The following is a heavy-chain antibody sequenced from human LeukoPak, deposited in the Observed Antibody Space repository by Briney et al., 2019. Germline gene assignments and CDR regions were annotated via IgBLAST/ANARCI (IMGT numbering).Heavy chain of an antibody. CDR1: GFNFQYAW. V-gene: IGHV3-15*05. CDR2: IKIQRDGETT. Sequence: PGGSLRLSCAASGFNFQYAWMTWVRQAPGKGLEWVGRIKIQRDGETTDYAAPVKGRCSISRDDSKQTVYLQMTSLKTEDTAVYYCTTLVGSPTYWGKGTLVSVSS. D-gene: IGHD2-15*01. CDR3: TTLVGSPTY. J-gene: IGHJ4*02.